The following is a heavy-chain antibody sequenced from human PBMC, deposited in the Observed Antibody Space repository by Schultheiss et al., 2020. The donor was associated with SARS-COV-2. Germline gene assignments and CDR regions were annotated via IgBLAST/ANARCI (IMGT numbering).Heavy chain of an antibody. J-gene: IGHJ4*02. D-gene: IGHD2-2*02. CDR2: IYSCGST. CDR3: AKRTYCSRTSCYTPAYYFDS. CDR1: GFTFDDYA. V-gene: IGHV3-23*03. Sequence: GGSLRLSCAASGFTFDDYAMHWVRQAPGKGLEWVSVIYSCGSTYYADSVKGRFTVSRDNSKDTLYLQMNNLRVEDTAVYYCAKRTYCSRTSCYTPAYYFDSWGQGTLVTVSS.